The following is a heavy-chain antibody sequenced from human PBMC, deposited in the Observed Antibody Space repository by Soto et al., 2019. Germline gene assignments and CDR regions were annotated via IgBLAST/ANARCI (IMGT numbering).Heavy chain of an antibody. CDR2: IKQDGGEK. D-gene: IGHD3-22*01. CDR3: ARDRGYYDSSGYYYSDFDI. J-gene: IGHJ3*02. CDR1: GFTFSSYW. V-gene: IGHV3-7*01. Sequence: GGSLRLSCAASGFTFSSYWMSWVRQAPGKGLEWVANIKQDGGEKYYVDSVKGRFTISRDNAKNSLYLQMNSLRAEDTAAYYCARDRGYYDSSGYYYSDFDIWGQGTMVTVSS.